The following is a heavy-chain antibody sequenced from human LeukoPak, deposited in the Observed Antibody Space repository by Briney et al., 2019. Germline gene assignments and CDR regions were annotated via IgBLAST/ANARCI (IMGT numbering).Heavy chain of an antibody. Sequence: SETLSLTCTVSGYSISSGYYWGWIRQPPGKGLEWIGSIYHSGSTYYNPSLKSRVTISVDTSKNQFSLKLSSVTAADTAVYYCARARIGNSFDYWGQGTLVTVSS. CDR1: GYSISSGYY. CDR2: IYHSGST. V-gene: IGHV4-38-2*02. J-gene: IGHJ4*02. CDR3: ARARIGNSFDY. D-gene: IGHD2-15*01.